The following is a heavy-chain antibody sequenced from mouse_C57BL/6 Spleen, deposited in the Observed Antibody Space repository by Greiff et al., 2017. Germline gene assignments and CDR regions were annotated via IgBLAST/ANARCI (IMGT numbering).Heavy chain of an antibody. J-gene: IGHJ1*03. CDR3: VREGYYGSSFYWYFDV. Sequence: EVQRVESGGGLVQPKGSLKLSCAASGFTFNTYAMHWVRQAPGKGLEWVARIRSKSSNYATYYADSVKDRFTISRDDSQSMLYLQMNNLKTEDTAMYYCVREGYYGSSFYWYFDVWGTGTTVTVSS. V-gene: IGHV10-3*01. CDR2: IRSKSSNYAT. D-gene: IGHD1-1*01. CDR1: GFTFNTYA.